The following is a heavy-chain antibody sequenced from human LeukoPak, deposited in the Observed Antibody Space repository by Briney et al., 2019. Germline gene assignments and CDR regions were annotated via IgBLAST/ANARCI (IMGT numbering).Heavy chain of an antibody. D-gene: IGHD4-23*01. CDR2: VRYDGKNQ. CDR1: GFTFSSYG. V-gene: IGHV3-30*02. J-gene: IGHJ4*02. Sequence: PGGSLRLSCTASGFTFSSYGIHWVRQAPGKGLEWVSFVRYDGKNQYYADSVKGRFTVSRDNSKKTVSLQMHSLRREDTAVYYCVKDLLRWYKFDSWGQGTLVIVSS. CDR3: VKDLLRWYKFDS.